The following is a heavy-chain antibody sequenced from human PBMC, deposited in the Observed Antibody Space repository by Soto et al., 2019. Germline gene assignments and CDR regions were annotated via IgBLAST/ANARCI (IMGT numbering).Heavy chain of an antibody. J-gene: IGHJ5*02. CDR1: GYTFTSYG. CDR2: FSAHNGDT. Sequence: QVQLVQSGAEVKKPGASVKVSCKASGYTFTSYGISWVRQAPGQGLEWMGWFSAHNGDTTYAQNLQGRVTMTTDTSTSTAYMELRSLRSDDTAVYYCARAPRSGWYAPWGQGTLVTVSS. D-gene: IGHD6-25*01. CDR3: ARAPRSGWYAP. V-gene: IGHV1-18*01.